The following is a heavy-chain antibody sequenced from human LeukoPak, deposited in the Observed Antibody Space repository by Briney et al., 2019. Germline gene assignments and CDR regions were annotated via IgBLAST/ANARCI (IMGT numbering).Heavy chain of an antibody. Sequence: ASVKVSCKASGYTFTNYGISWVRQAPGQGLEWMGWINPNSGGTNYAQKFQGRVTMTRDTSISTAYMELSRLRSDDTAVYYCATLTFGGVIVIDYWGQGTLVTVSS. CDR1: GYTFTNYG. CDR3: ATLTFGGVIVIDY. D-gene: IGHD3-16*02. CDR2: INPNSGGT. V-gene: IGHV1-2*02. J-gene: IGHJ4*02.